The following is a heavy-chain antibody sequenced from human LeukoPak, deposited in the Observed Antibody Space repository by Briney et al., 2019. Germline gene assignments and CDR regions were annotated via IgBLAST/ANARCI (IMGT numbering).Heavy chain of an antibody. V-gene: IGHV4-59*08. Sequence: SETLSLTCTVSGAPISGVSWTWIRQPPDMTLEWIGYFSHDGVTSYNPSLKSRITISADTSKNQGSLRLTSVTAADTAVYYCAKHSGSESFPLHYWGQGTLVTVSS. CDR3: AKHSGSESFPLHY. J-gene: IGHJ4*02. CDR1: GAPISGVS. D-gene: IGHD3-10*01. CDR2: FSHDGVT.